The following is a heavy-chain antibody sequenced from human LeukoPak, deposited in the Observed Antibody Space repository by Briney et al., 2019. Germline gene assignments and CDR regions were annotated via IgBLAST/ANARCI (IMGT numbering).Heavy chain of an antibody. CDR2: IYYSGST. CDR1: GGSISSSSHY. V-gene: IGHV4-39*01. Sequence: PSETLSLTCTVSGGSISSSSHYWGWIRQPPGKGLEWIGNIYYSGSTYHKSSLKSRVTISVDTSKKQFSLKLNSVTAADTAVYYCARQGGWSPDYWGQGTLVTVSS. J-gene: IGHJ4*02. D-gene: IGHD6-19*01. CDR3: ARQGGWSPDY.